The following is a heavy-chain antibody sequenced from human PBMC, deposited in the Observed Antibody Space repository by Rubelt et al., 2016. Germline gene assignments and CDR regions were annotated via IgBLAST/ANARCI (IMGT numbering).Heavy chain of an antibody. J-gene: IGHJ6*02. CDR3: ASVVGRWTGTTYYYYGIDV. D-gene: IGHD1-7*01. CDR1: GGTFSSYA. Sequence: QVQLVQSGAEVKKPGSSVKVSCKASGGTFSSYAISWVRQAPGQGLEWMGGIIPIFGTANYAQKFQGRFTITADESTGTAYMELSSLRCEATAVYYCASVVGRWTGTTYYYYGIDVWGPGTTVTVSS. V-gene: IGHV1-69*01. CDR2: IIPIFGTA.